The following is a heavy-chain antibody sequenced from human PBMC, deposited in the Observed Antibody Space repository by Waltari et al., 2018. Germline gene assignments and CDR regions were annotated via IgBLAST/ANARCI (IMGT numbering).Heavy chain of an antibody. CDR3: ARGNEFWTRWVY. V-gene: IGHV4-39*07. D-gene: IGHD3-3*01. J-gene: IGHJ4*02. CDR1: GGSISSSSYY. CDR2: IYYSGST. Sequence: QLQLQESGPGLVKPSETLSLTCTVSGGSISSSSYYWGWIRQPPGKGLEWIGSIYYSGSTYYNPSLKSRVTISVDTSKNQFSLKLSSVTAADTAVYYCARGNEFWTRWVYWGQGTLVTVSS.